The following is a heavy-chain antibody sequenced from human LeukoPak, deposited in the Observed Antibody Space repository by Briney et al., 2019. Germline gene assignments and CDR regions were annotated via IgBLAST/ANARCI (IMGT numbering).Heavy chain of an antibody. CDR3: AREPTTVSSLDY. Sequence: PGGSLRLSCAASGFTFSSYWMHWVRQAPGKGLEWVAVISYDGSNKYYADSVKGRFTISRDNSKNTLYLQMNSLRAEDTAVYYCAREPTTVSSLDYWGQGTLVTVSS. CDR1: GFTFSSYW. D-gene: IGHD4-17*01. V-gene: IGHV3-30*03. CDR2: ISYDGSNK. J-gene: IGHJ4*02.